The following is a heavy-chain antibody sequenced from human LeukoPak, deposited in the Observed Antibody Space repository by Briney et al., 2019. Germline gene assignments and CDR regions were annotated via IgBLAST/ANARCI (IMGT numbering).Heavy chain of an antibody. V-gene: IGHV4-34*01. J-gene: IGHJ4*02. CDR2: INHSGST. Sequence: PSETLSLTCAVYGGTFNGYYWSWIRQPPGKGLEWIGEINHSGSTNYNPSLKSRVTISVDTSKNQFSLKLNSVTAADTAVYYCARGVYCSGGSCYLPFDYWGQGTLVTVSS. D-gene: IGHD2-15*01. CDR3: ARGVYCSGGSCYLPFDY. CDR1: GGTFNGYY.